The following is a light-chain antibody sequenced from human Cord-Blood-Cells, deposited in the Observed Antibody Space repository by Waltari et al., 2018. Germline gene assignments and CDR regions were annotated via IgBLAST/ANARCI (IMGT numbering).Light chain of an antibody. J-gene: IGLJ2*01. V-gene: IGLV3-19*01. Sequence: SSELTQDPAVSVALGQTVRITCQGDSLRSYYASWYQQNPGQAPVLFIYGKNNRPSGIPYRFSGSSSGNTASLIITGAQAEDEADYYCNSRDSSGNHVVFGGGTKLTVL. CDR2: GKN. CDR3: NSRDSSGNHVV. CDR1: SLRSYY.